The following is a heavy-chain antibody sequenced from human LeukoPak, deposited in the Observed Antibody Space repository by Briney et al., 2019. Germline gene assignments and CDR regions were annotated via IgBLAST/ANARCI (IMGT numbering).Heavy chain of an antibody. D-gene: IGHD3-3*01. CDR1: GFTFSNYV. V-gene: IGHV3-64*02. CDR2: ISSNGGST. J-gene: IGHJ6*02. Sequence: PGGSLRLSCAASGFTFSNYVMHWVRQAPWEGLEYVSAISSNGGSTYYADSVKGRFTISRDNSKNTLFLQMGSLRVEDMAVYYCARGLRAYYYGMDVWGQGTTVTVSS. CDR3: ARGLRAYYYGMDV.